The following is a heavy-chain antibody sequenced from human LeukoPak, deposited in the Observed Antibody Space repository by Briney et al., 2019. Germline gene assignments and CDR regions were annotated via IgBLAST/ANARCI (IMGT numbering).Heavy chain of an antibody. Sequence: GGSLRLSCAASGFTFSSYGMSWVRQAPGKGLEWVSTIGSYNSDTYHTDSVKGRFTVSRDNSKNTLYLQMNNLRAEDTAVYYCAKDHRVGQLLLLPWGQGTLVTVSS. CDR1: GFTFSSYG. D-gene: IGHD2-15*01. V-gene: IGHV3-23*01. CDR2: IGSYNSDT. J-gene: IGHJ5*02. CDR3: AKDHRVGQLLLLP.